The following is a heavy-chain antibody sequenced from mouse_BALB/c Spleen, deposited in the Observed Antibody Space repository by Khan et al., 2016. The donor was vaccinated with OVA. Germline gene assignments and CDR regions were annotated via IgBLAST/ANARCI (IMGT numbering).Heavy chain of an antibody. CDR2: INSDGTYT. D-gene: IGHD4-1*01. V-gene: IGHV5-6*01. CDR3: AIHLTGSFAY. CDR1: GFTFSNYG. J-gene: IGHJ3*01. Sequence: EVELVESGGDLVKPGGSLKLSCAASGFTFSNYGMSWVRQIPDKRLEWVATINSDGTYTYYPDSVKGRFTISRNNAKNTLYLERSSLKSEDTAMYYCAIHLTGSFAYWGQGTLVTVSA.